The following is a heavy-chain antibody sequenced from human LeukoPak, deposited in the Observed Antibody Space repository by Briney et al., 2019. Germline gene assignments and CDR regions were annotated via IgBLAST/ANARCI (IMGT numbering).Heavy chain of an antibody. CDR2: IYYSGST. CDR1: GGSISSGGYY. CDR3: AREAIPAGTFDY. D-gene: IGHD2-2*01. J-gene: IGHJ4*02. V-gene: IGHV4-31*03. Sequence: SETLSLTCTVSGGSISSGGYYWSWIRQHPGKGLEWIGHIYYSGSTYYNPSLKSRVTISVDTSKNRFSLILGSVTAADTAVYFCAREAIPAGTFDYWGQGTLVTVSS.